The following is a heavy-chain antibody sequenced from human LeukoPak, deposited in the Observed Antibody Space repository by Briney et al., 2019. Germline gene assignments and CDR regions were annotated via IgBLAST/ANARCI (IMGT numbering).Heavy chain of an antibody. CDR2: ISYDGSNK. CDR3: ARDLGYSSGWHRGYFDY. CDR1: GFTFSSYG. V-gene: IGHV3-30*03. Sequence: GGSLRLSCAASGFTFSSYGMYWVRQAPGKGLEWVAVISYDGSNKYYADSVKGRFTISRDNSKNTLYLQMNSLRAEDTAVYYCARDLGYSSGWHRGYFDYWGQGTLVTVSS. J-gene: IGHJ4*02. D-gene: IGHD6-19*01.